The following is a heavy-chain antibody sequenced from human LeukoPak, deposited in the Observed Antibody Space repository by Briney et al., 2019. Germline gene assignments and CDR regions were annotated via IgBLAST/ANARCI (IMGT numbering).Heavy chain of an antibody. V-gene: IGHV1-46*01. D-gene: IGHD3-16*02. CDR2: INPSGGST. J-gene: IGHJ4*02. CDR1: GYTFTIYY. Sequence: ASVKVSCKAFGYTFTIYYMHWVRQAPGQGLEWMGIINPSGGSTSYAQKFQGRVTMTRDTSTSTVYMELSSLRSEDTAVYYCARSHDYVWGSYRALGYWGQGTLVTVSS. CDR3: ARSHDYVWGSYRALGY.